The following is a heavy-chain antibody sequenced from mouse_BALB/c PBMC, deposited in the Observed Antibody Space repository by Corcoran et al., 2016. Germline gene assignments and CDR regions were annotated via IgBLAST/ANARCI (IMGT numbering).Heavy chain of an antibody. CDR1: GYTFTNYL. Sequence: QVQLQQSGPELVKPGTSVKVSCKASGYTFTNYLIKWVKQRPGQGLEWIGVINPGNGGTNYNQKFKGKATLTADKSSSTAYMQLRSLTSEDSAVYFCARGEYHDAGDYWGQGTSVTVSS. CDR3: ARGEYHDAGDY. CDR2: INPGNGGT. J-gene: IGHJ4*01. V-gene: IGHV1-54*01.